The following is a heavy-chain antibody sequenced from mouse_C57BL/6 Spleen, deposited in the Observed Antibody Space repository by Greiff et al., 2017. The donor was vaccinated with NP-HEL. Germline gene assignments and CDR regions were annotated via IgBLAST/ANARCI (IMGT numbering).Heavy chain of an antibody. CDR2: IYPGSGST. V-gene: IGHV1-55*01. Sequence: QVQLKQPGAELVKPGASVKMSCKASGYTFTSYWITWVKQRPGQGLEWIGDIYPGSGSTNYNEKFKSKATLTVDTSSSTAYMQLSSLTSEDSAVYYCASIYYYVRENFDYWGQGTTLTVSS. D-gene: IGHD1-1*01. J-gene: IGHJ2*01. CDR1: GYTFTSYW. CDR3: ASIYYYVRENFDY.